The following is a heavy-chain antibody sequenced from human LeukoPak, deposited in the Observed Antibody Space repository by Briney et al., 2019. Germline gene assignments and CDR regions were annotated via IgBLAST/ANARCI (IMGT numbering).Heavy chain of an antibody. CDR3: ASDRDYYDSTGYLFDY. D-gene: IGHD3-22*01. CDR1: GFTFSSYW. CDR2: IKQDGTEK. Sequence: GGSLRLSCAASGFTFSSYWMSWVRQAPGKGLEWVANIKQDGTEKNYVDSVKGRFTISRDNAKNSLYLQMNSLRAEDTAVYYCASDRDYYDSTGYLFDYWGQGTLVTVSS. V-gene: IGHV3-7*01. J-gene: IGHJ4*02.